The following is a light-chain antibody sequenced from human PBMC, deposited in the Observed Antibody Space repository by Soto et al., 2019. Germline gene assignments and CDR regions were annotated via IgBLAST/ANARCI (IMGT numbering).Light chain of an antibody. Sequence: DIQMTQSPSSLSASVGDEVTITCRASQTIMTYLNWYQLKPGKPPRLLLYAASSLQSGVPSRFSGSGSGTDFTLTISSLQPEDFATYSCQQSYKSPQTFGRGTKVEIK. J-gene: IGKJ1*01. CDR1: QTIMTY. CDR3: QQSYKSPQT. V-gene: IGKV1-39*01. CDR2: AAS.